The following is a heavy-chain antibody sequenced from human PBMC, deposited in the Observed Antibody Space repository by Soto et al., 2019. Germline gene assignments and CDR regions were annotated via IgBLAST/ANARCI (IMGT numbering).Heavy chain of an antibody. V-gene: IGHV4-39*01. J-gene: IGHJ4*02. CDR1: GGSISSSSYY. Sequence: KTSETLSLTCTVSGGSISSSSYYWGWIRQPPGKGLEWIGSIYYSGSTYYNPSLKSRVTISVDTSKNQFSLKLSSVTAADTAVYYCASLRISLMVYASRALFDYWGQGTLVTVSS. CDR2: IYYSGST. CDR3: ASLRISLMVYASRALFDY. D-gene: IGHD2-8*01.